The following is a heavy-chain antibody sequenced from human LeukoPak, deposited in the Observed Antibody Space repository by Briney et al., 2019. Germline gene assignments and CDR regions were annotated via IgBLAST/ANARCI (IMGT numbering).Heavy chain of an antibody. Sequence: PGGSLRLSCAASGFTFSSYAMSWVCQAPGKGLELGSGISGSCGSTYYADSVKGRFTISRDNFKNTLYLQMNSLRAEDTAVYYCAKGQKKGYYYYGMDVWGQGTTVTVSS. CDR2: ISGSCGST. CDR1: GFTFSSYA. J-gene: IGHJ6*02. V-gene: IGHV3-23*01. CDR3: AKGQKKGYYYYGMDV.